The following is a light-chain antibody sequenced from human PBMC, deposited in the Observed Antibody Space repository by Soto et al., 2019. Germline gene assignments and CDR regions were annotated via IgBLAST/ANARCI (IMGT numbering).Light chain of an antibody. J-gene: IGKJ3*01. Sequence: DIVMTQSPDSLAVSLGERATINCKSSQSVLYSSNNKNYLAWYQQQTGQPPKLLLYWASTRESGVPDRFSGSGSGTDFTLTISSLQAEDVAVYYCQQYYSTLLFTFGPGTKVDI. CDR2: WAS. V-gene: IGKV4-1*01. CDR1: QSVLYSSNNKNY. CDR3: QQYYSTLLFT.